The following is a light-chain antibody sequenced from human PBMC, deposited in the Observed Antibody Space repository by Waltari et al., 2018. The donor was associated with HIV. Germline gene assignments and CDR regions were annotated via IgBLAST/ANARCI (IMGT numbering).Light chain of an antibody. J-gene: IGKJ1*01. Sequence: DIEMIQSPDYLAVSPGESVSISCRSSQSFQHINGHNYLDWYVQRPGQAPQLLIYLSSRRASGVPDRIAGSGSGRDFILKISRVEAEDVGVYYCMHGQQTPVFGQGTKVEVK. V-gene: IGKV2-28*01. CDR1: QSFQHINGHNY. CDR2: LSS. CDR3: MHGQQTPV.